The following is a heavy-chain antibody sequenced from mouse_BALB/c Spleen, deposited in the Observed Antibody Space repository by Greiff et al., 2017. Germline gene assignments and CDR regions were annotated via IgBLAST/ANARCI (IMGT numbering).Heavy chain of an antibody. CDR3: ARGYYAMDY. V-gene: IGHV5-17*02. CDR2: ISSGSYTI. J-gene: IGHJ4*01. Sequence: DVHLVESGGGLVQPGGSRKLSCAASGFTFSNFGMHWVRQAPEKGLEWVAYISSGSYTIYYADTVKGRFTISRDNPKNTLFLQMTSLRSEDTAMYYCARGYYAMDYWGQGTSVTVSS. CDR1: GFTFSNFG.